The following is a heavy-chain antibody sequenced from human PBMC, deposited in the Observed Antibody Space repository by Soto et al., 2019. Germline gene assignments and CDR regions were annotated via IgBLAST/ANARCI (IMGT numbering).Heavy chain of an antibody. J-gene: IGHJ5*02. CDR1: GFTFSSYA. D-gene: IGHD6-13*01. V-gene: IGHV3-30-3*01. CDR3: ARGGSSWSNWFDP. Sequence: QVQLVESGGGMVQPGRSLRLSCAASGFTFSSYAMHWVRQAPGKGLEWVAVISYDGSNKYYADSVKGRFTISRDNSKNTLYLQMNSLRAEDTAVYYCARGGSSWSNWFDPWGQGTLVTVSS. CDR2: ISYDGSNK.